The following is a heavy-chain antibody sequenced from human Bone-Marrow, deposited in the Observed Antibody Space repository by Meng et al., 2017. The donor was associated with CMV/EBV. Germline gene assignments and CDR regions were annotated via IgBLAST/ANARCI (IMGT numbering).Heavy chain of an antibody. D-gene: IGHD3-22*01. V-gene: IGHV1-2*02. J-gene: IGHJ6*02. CDR3: ASHSGYNDLYYYYGMDV. Sequence: ASVKVSCKASGYTFTGYYMHWVRQAPGQGLEWMGWINPNSGGTNYAQKFQGRVTMTRDTSISTAYMELSSLRSEDTAVYYCASHSGYNDLYYYYGMDVWGRGTTVTVSS. CDR2: INPNSGGT. CDR1: GYTFTGYY.